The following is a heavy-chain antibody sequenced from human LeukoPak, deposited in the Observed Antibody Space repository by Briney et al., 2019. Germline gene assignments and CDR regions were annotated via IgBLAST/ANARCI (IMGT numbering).Heavy chain of an antibody. CDR2: ISGSGGST. V-gene: IGHV3-23*01. CDR3: AKTYYYDSSDYYDDAFDI. D-gene: IGHD3-22*01. Sequence: GGSLRLSCAASGFTFSSYAMSWVRQAPGKGLEWVSAISGSGGSTYHADSVKGRFTISRDNSKNTLYLQMNSLRAEDTAVYYCAKTYYYDSSDYYDDAFDIWGQGTMVTVSS. J-gene: IGHJ3*02. CDR1: GFTFSSYA.